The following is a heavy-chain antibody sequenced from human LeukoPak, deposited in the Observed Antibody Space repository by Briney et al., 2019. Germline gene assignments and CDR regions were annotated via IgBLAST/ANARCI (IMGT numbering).Heavy chain of an antibody. J-gene: IGHJ4*02. V-gene: IGHV4-4*02. D-gene: IGHD3-10*01. CDR2: IYHSGST. Sequence: SGTLSLTCAVSGGSISSSKWWSWVRQPPGKGLEWIGEIYHSGSTNYNPSLKSRVAISVDKSKNQFSLKLSSVTAADTAVYYCATVSAFFYDSGSYYTFDYWGQGTLVTVSS. CDR3: ATVSAFFYDSGSYYTFDY. CDR1: GGSISSSKW.